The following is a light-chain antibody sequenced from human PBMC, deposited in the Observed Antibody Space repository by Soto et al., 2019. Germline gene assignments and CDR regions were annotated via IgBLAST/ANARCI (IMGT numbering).Light chain of an antibody. V-gene: IGKV1-39*01. CDR3: QQSFLTPFT. Sequence: DIRMTQSPSSLSASVGDRVTITCRASQSITSYLNWYQQIPGKAPKVLIFGASSLHTGVPSRFSGSGSGTDFTLTITSLQVEDFAIYFCQQSFLTPFTFGGGSRV. CDR2: GAS. J-gene: IGKJ4*01. CDR1: QSITSY.